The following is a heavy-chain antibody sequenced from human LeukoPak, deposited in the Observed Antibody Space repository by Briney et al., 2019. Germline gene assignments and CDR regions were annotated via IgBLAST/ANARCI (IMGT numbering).Heavy chain of an antibody. Sequence: PGGSLRLSCAASGFTFSSYAMSWVRQAPGKGLEWVSAISGSGGSTYYADPVKGRFTISRDNSKNTLYLQMNSLRAEDTAVYYCAKTGNIVVVPAANPDFDYWGQGTLVTVSS. CDR3: AKTGNIVVVPAANPDFDY. V-gene: IGHV3-23*01. J-gene: IGHJ4*02. D-gene: IGHD2-2*01. CDR1: GFTFSSYA. CDR2: ISGSGGST.